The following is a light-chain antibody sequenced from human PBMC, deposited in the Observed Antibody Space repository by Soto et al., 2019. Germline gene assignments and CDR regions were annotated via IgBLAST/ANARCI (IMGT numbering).Light chain of an antibody. CDR2: DAS. CDR1: HDISKY. V-gene: IGKV1-33*01. CDR3: QQYDTLPPT. Sequence: DIQMTQSPSSLSASVGDRVTITCQASHDISKYLNWYRQKPGKAPNLLIYDASNLKTGVPSRFTGSGSGIDFTFTISSLQPEDMGTYYCQQYDTLPPTFGGGTKVEIK. J-gene: IGKJ4*01.